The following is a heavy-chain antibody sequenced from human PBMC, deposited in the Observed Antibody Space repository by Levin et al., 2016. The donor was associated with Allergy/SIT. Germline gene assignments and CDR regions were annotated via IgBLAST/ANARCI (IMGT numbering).Heavy chain of an antibody. D-gene: IGHD6-6*01. Sequence: WIRQPPGKGLEWIGYIYYSGSTNYNPSLKSRVTMSIDTSKNQFSLKLSSVTAADTAVYFCARVTYSISAEYYFDYWGQGTLVTVSS. CDR2: IYYSGST. CDR3: ARVTYSISAEYYFDY. J-gene: IGHJ4*02. V-gene: IGHV4-59*01.